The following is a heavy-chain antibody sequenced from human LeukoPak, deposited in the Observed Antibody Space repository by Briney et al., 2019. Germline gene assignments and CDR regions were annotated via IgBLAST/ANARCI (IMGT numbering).Heavy chain of an antibody. CDR3: ARDGSGYSDPVDY. Sequence: PGGSLRLSCAASGFTFSDYYMSWIRQAPGKGLEWVSSISSSSYIYYADSVKGRFTISRHNAKNSLFLQMNSLRAEDSAVYYCARDGSGYSDPVDYWGQGTLVTVSS. V-gene: IGHV3-69-1*01. CDR2: ISSSSYI. J-gene: IGHJ4*02. CDR1: GFTFSDYY. D-gene: IGHD3-22*01.